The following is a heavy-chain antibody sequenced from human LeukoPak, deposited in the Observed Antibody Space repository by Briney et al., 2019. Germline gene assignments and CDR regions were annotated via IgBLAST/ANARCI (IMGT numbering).Heavy chain of an antibody. J-gene: IGHJ4*02. CDR3: ARSIAVAGYFDY. CDR1: GFTFSSYG. D-gene: IGHD6-19*01. V-gene: IGHV3-30*03. Sequence: GRSLRLSCAASGFTFSSYGMHWVRQAPGKGLEWVAVISYDGSNKYYADSVKGRFTISRDNSKNTLYLQMNSLRAEDTAVYYCARSIAVAGYFDYWGQGTLVTVSS. CDR2: ISYDGSNK.